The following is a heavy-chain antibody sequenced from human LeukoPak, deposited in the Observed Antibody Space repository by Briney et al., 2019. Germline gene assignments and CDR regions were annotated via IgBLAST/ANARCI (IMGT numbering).Heavy chain of an antibody. Sequence: ASVKVSCKASGYTFTGYYMHWVRQAPGQGLEWMGWINPNSGGTNYAQKFQGRVTMTRDTSISTAYMELSRLTSDDTAVYYCARVLVVPAAIGGWFDPWGQGTLVTVSS. V-gene: IGHV1-2*02. D-gene: IGHD2-2*01. CDR2: INPNSGGT. CDR3: ARVLVVPAAIGGWFDP. J-gene: IGHJ5*02. CDR1: GYTFTGYY.